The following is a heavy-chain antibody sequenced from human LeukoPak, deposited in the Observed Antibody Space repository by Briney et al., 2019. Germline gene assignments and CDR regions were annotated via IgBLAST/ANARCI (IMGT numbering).Heavy chain of an antibody. Sequence: SETLSLTCAVYGGSFRGYYWSWIRQPPGKGLEWIGEINHSGSTNYNPSLKSRISISVDTSKNQFSLKLSSVTAADTAVYYCARTTEGGYTYNYFYYYYMDVWGKGTTVTISS. CDR2: INHSGST. CDR1: GGSFRGYY. CDR3: ARTTEGGYTYNYFYYYYMDV. D-gene: IGHD5-18*01. J-gene: IGHJ6*03. V-gene: IGHV4-34*01.